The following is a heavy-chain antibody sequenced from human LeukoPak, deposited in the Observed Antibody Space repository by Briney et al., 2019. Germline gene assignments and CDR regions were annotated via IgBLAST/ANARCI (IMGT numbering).Heavy chain of an antibody. CDR3: AKASIAVTTPFDY. Sequence: PGGSLRFSCAASGFTFSSYAMSWVRQAPGKGLEWVSAISGSGGSTYYADSVKGRFTISRDNSKNTLYLQMNSLRAEDTAVYYCAKASIAVTTPFDYWGQGTLVTVSS. V-gene: IGHV3-23*01. J-gene: IGHJ4*02. CDR2: ISGSGGST. CDR1: GFTFSSYA. D-gene: IGHD4-17*01.